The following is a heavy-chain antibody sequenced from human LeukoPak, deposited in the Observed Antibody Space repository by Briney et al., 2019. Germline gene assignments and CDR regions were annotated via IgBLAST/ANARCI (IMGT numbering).Heavy chain of an antibody. D-gene: IGHD6-19*01. V-gene: IGHV3-23*01. CDR2: ISGSGGNT. CDR3: AKDGKGAPVAGTGYFDY. J-gene: IGHJ4*02. CDR1: RFTFSSYA. Sequence: QPGASLRLSCAASRFTFSSYAMSWVRQAPGKGLEWVSVISGSGGNTYYADSVKGRFTISRDNSKNTVYLQMNSLRAEDTAIYYCAKDGKGAPVAGTGYFDYWGQGTLVTVSS.